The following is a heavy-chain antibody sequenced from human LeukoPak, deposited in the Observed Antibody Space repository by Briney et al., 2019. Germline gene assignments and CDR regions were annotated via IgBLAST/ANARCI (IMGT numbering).Heavy chain of an antibody. CDR3: ARDPYYYDSSGYHHFDY. V-gene: IGHV3-21*01. CDR1: GFTFSSYS. Sequence: GGSLRLSCAASGFTFSSYSTNWVRQAPGKGLERVSSISSSSSYIYYADSVKGRFTISRDNAKNSLYLQMNSLRAEDTAVYYCARDPYYYDSSGYHHFDYWGQGTLVTVSS. D-gene: IGHD3-22*01. J-gene: IGHJ4*02. CDR2: ISSSSSYI.